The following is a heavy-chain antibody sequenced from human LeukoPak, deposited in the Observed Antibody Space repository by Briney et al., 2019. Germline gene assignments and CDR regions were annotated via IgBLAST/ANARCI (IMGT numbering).Heavy chain of an antibody. J-gene: IGHJ5*02. D-gene: IGHD4-23*01. V-gene: IGHV4-39*01. CDR3: ARQETHPRWFDP. Sequence: SETLSLTCTVSGGSIRSSSYYWGWIRQPPGKGLEWIGNIYYSGSTYYSPSLKSRVTISVDTSKNHFSLKLSSVTAADTAVYYCARQETHPRWFDPWGQGTLVTVSS. CDR2: IYYSGST. CDR1: GGSIRSSSYY.